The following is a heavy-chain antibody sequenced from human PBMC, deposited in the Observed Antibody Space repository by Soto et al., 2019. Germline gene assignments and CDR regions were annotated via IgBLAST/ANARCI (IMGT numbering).Heavy chain of an antibody. CDR3: TRDRPGPQHYFDY. J-gene: IGHJ4*02. CDR2: INTDGSGT. Sequence: PGGSLRLSCAASGFTFSSDWLHWVRQAPGKGLEWVSRINTDGSGTSYADSVKGRFTISRDNAKNTLYLQMNSLRAEDTAIYYSTRDRPGPQHYFDYWGQGNMVTV. D-gene: IGHD3-10*01. V-gene: IGHV3-74*01. CDR1: GFTFSSDW.